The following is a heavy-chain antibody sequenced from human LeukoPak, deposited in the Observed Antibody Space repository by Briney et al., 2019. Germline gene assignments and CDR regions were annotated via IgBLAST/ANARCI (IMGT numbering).Heavy chain of an antibody. CDR3: ARDNTNWGAPYYYYGMDV. CDR1: GGSISSYY. CDR2: IYTSGST. Sequence: SETPSLTCTVSGGSISSYYWSWIRQPAGKGLEWIGRIYTSGSTNYNPSLKSRVTMSVDTSKNQFSLKLGSVTAADTAVYYCARDNTNWGAPYYYYGMDVWGQGTTVTVSS. J-gene: IGHJ6*02. V-gene: IGHV4-4*07. D-gene: IGHD7-27*01.